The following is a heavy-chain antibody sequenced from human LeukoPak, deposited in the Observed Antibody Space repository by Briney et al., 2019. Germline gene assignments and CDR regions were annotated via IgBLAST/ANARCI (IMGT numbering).Heavy chain of an antibody. CDR1: RFTHSNTW. CDR3: IRVDGYSYDSSVDS. V-gene: IGHV3-15*01. Sequence: PGGSLRLSCAASRFTHSNTWMSWVRQAPGKGLEWVGRIKSKTDGGTTDYAAPVKGRFTISRDDSKNTLYLQMDRLKTEDTAMYYSIRVDGYSYDSSVDSWGQGTLVTVSS. D-gene: IGHD3-22*01. CDR2: IKSKTDGGTT. J-gene: IGHJ5*01.